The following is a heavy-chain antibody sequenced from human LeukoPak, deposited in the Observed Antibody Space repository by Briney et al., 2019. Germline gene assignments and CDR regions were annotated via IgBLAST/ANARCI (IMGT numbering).Heavy chain of an antibody. D-gene: IGHD2-2*01. Sequence: PGRSLELSCAASGFTFSSYGMHWVRQAPGKGLEWVAATWYDGSNKYYADSVKGRFAISRDNSKNTLYLQMNSLRAEDTAVYFCARGGHCSTTSCSNYDGMDVWGQGTTLTVSS. CDR3: ARGGHCSTTSCSNYDGMDV. J-gene: IGHJ6*02. CDR1: GFTFSSYG. CDR2: TWYDGSNK. V-gene: IGHV3-33*01.